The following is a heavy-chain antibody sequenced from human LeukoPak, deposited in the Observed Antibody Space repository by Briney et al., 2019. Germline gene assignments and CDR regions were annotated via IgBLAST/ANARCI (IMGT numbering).Heavy chain of an antibody. CDR2: I. V-gene: IGHV3-23*01. CDR3: AEDLGAAGNPTGLDY. D-gene: IGHD6-13*01. J-gene: IGHJ4*02. CDR1: GFTFSSYA. Sequence: PGGSLRLSCAASGFTFSSYAMSWVRQAPGKGLEWVSAIKGRFTISRDNSKNTLYLQMNSLRAEDTAVYYCAEDLGAAGNPTGLDYWGQGTLVTVSS.